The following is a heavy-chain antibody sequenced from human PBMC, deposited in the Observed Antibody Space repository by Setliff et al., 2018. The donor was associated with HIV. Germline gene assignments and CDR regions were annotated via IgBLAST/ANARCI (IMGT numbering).Heavy chain of an antibody. CDR2: IYYSGST. CDR3: ARHPLSRRRRTTVTTVGAFDI. Sequence: SETLSLTCTVSGGSISSHYWSWIRQPPGKGLEWIGYIYYSGSTNYNPSLKSRVTISVDTSKNQFSLKLSSVTAADTAVYYCARHPLSRRRRTTVTTVGAFDIWGQGTKVTVSS. J-gene: IGHJ3*02. CDR1: GGSISSHY. D-gene: IGHD4-17*01. V-gene: IGHV4-59*08.